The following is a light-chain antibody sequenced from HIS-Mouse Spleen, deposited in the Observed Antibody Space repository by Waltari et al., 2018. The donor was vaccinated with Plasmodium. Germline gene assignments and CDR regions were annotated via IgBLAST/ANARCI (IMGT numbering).Light chain of an antibody. V-gene: IGLV2-23*03. CDR3: CSYAGSSTFVV. Sequence: QSALTHPASVSGSPGQSIPIPCTGTSSAVGRYNLVSWYQQPPGKAPKRMIYEGSKRPSGVSNRFSGSKSGNTASLTISRLQAEDEADYYCCSYAGSSTFVVFGGGTKLTVL. J-gene: IGLJ2*01. CDR2: EGS. CDR1: SSAVGRYNL.